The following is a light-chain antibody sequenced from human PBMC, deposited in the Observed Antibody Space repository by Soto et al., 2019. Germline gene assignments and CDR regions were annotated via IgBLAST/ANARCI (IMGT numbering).Light chain of an antibody. J-gene: IGKJ1*01. V-gene: IGKV3-20*01. Sequence: EIVLTQSPGTLSLSPGERATLSCMASQSVSSIYLAWYQQKPGQAPRLLIYGASSRATGIPDRFSGSGSGTDFTLTISRLEPEDFAVYYCQQYGSSPRTFGQGTKVDIK. CDR3: QQYGSSPRT. CDR1: QSVSSIY. CDR2: GAS.